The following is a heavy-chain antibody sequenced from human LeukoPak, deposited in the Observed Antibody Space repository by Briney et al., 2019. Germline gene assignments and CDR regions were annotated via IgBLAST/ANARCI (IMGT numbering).Heavy chain of an antibody. CDR3: ARETPSWSYQLLYHWFDY. D-gene: IGHD2-2*02. V-gene: IGHV4-34*01. Sequence: SETLSLTCAVYGGSFSGYYWSWIRQPPGKGLEWIGVINHSGSTNYNPSLKSRVTISVDTSKNQFPLKLSSVTAADTAVYYCARETPSWSYQLLYHWFDYWGQGTLVTVSS. CDR2: INHSGST. J-gene: IGHJ4*02. CDR1: GGSFSGYY.